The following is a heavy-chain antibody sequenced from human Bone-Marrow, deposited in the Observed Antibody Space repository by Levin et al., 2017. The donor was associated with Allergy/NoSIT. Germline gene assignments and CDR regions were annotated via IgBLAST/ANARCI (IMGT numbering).Heavy chain of an antibody. J-gene: IGHJ4*02. CDR3: AKDLGSGRFAASAGCDY. D-gene: IGHD3-3*01. V-gene: IGHV3-9*01. CDR2: IAWNSGSL. Sequence: SLKISCEVSGFTFEDYAMHWVRQVPGKGLEWVSGIAWNSGSLAYADSVKGRFTISRDNAKNSLYLQLSRLRPEDTALYYCAKDLGSGRFAASAGCDYWGQGTLVIVSS. CDR1: GFTFEDYA.